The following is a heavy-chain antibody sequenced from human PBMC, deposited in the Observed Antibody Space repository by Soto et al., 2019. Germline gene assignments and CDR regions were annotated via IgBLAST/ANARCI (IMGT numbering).Heavy chain of an antibody. D-gene: IGHD3-9*01. J-gene: IGHJ4*02. CDR3: ARDSDYDILTGYYDY. CDR2: INPNSGGT. CDR1: GYTFTGYY. Sequence: ASVKVSCKASGYTFTGYYMHWVRQAPGQGLEWMGWINPNSGGTNYAQKFQDWVTMTRDTSISTAYMVLSRLRSDDTAVYYCARDSDYDILTGYYDYWGQGTLVTVSS. V-gene: IGHV1-2*04.